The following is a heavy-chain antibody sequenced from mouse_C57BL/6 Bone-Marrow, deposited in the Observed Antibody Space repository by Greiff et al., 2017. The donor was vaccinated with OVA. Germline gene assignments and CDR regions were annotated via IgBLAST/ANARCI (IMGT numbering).Heavy chain of an antibody. Sequence: EVQLKESGAELVRPGASVKLSCTASGFNIKDDYMHWVKQRPEQGLEWIGWIDPENGDTEYASKFQGKATITADTSSNTAYLQLSSLTSEDTAVYYCTTGYYSNYYAMDYWGQGTSVTVSS. CDR3: TTGYYSNYYAMDY. J-gene: IGHJ4*01. D-gene: IGHD2-5*01. CDR1: GFNIKDDY. V-gene: IGHV14-4*01. CDR2: IDPENGDT.